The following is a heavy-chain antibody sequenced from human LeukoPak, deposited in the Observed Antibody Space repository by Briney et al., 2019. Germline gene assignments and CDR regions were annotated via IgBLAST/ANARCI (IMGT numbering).Heavy chain of an antibody. CDR3: ARTQGVGATAPFDY. Sequence: GRSLRLPCAASGFTFSSYAMHWVRQAPGKGLEWVAVISYDGSNKYYADSVKGRFTISRDNSKNTLYLQMNSLRAEDTAVYYCARTQGVGATAPFDYWGQGTLVTVSS. CDR1: GFTFSSYA. V-gene: IGHV3-30*01. D-gene: IGHD1-26*01. CDR2: ISYDGSNK. J-gene: IGHJ4*02.